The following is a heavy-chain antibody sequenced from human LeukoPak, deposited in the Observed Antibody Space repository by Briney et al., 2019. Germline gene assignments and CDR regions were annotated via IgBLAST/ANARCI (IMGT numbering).Heavy chain of an antibody. V-gene: IGHV4-59*01. CDR2: IYYSGST. CDR1: GGSISSYY. D-gene: IGHD5-18*01. J-gene: IGHJ4*02. Sequence: PSETLSLTCTVSGGSISSYYWSWIRQPPGKGLEWIGYIYYSGSTNYNPSLKSRVTISVDTSKNQFSLKLSSVTAAGTAVYYCASGYSYGYSPYFDYWGQGTLVTVSS. CDR3: ASGYSYGYSPYFDY.